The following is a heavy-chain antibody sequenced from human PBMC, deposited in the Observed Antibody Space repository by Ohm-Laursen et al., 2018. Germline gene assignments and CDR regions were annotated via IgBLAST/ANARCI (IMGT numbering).Heavy chain of an antibody. CDR2: IRRKAHGGTT. J-gene: IGHJ3*02. Sequence: RSLRLSCAASGFTFGDYGMSWVRQAPGTGLAWVRFIRRKAHGGTTEYAASVNGRFTIARDDSKSIAYLQMNSLKTEDTGVYYCATGLPADDAFNIWGQGTMVTVSS. CDR1: GFTFGDYG. V-gene: IGHV3-49*04. CDR3: ATGLPADDAFNI.